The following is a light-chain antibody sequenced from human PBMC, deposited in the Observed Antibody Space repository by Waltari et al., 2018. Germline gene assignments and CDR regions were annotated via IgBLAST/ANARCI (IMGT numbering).Light chain of an antibody. V-gene: IGKV3-20*01. CDR1: QSVRSSY. Sequence: EIVLTQSPGTLSLSPGESATLSCRASQSVRSSYLAWYQQKPGQAPKLLIYGASSRVTGIPDRFSGSGSGTDFTLTISRLEPEDFAVYYCQQYGTSPPTFGPGTKVDIK. CDR3: QQYGTSPPT. J-gene: IGKJ3*01. CDR2: GAS.